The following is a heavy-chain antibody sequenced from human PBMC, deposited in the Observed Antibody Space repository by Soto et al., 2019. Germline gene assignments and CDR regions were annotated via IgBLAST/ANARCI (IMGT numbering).Heavy chain of an antibody. J-gene: IGHJ4*02. CDR3: ARSVGGSNANFDY. CDR1: GYTFTSYD. D-gene: IGHD3-10*01. Sequence: QVQLVQSGAEVRTPGASVKVSCKASGYTFTSYDINWVRQATGQGPEWMGWMNPDSGNTGYVQKFQGRVTMTRYTAISTAYMELSSLRSEDTAVYYCARSVGGSNANFDYWGQGTLVTVSS. V-gene: IGHV1-8*01. CDR2: MNPDSGNT.